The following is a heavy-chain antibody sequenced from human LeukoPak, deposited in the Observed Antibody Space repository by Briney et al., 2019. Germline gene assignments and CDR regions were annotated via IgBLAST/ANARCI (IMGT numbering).Heavy chain of an antibody. CDR3: AREGGIGQYYFDY. Sequence: ASVKVSCKASGYTFTGYYMHWVRQAPGQGLEWMGWINPNSGGTNYAQKFQGRVTMTRDTSISTAYMELSRLRSDDTAVYYCAREGGIGQYYFDYWGQGTLVTVYS. V-gene: IGHV1-2*02. CDR2: INPNSGGT. J-gene: IGHJ4*02. D-gene: IGHD2-21*01. CDR1: GYTFTGYY.